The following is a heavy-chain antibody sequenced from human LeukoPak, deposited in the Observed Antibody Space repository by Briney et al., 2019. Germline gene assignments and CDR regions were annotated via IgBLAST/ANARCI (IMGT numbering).Heavy chain of an antibody. CDR2: INPNSGGT. J-gene: IGHJ6*02. CDR1: GYTFTGHY. CDR3: ASPRGTMVRGGDPSFYYYYYGMDV. V-gene: IGHV1-2*02. D-gene: IGHD3-10*01. Sequence: GASVKVSCKASGYTFTGHYMHWVRQAPGQGLEWMGWINPNSGGTNYAQKFQGRVTMTRDTSISTAYMELSRLRSDDTAVYYCASPRGTMVRGGDPSFYYYYYGMDVWGQGTTVTVSS.